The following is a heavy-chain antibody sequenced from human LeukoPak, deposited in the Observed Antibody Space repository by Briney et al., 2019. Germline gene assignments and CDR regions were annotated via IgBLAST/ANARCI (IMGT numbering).Heavy chain of an antibody. Sequence: GGSLRFSCAASGFTFSSYAMSWVRQPPGKGLEWVSGISGSGSSTYYADSVKGRFTISRDNSKNALYLQINSLRAEDTAVYYCSKLGNDNVWGTYRDNWFDPWGQGTLVTVSS. V-gene: IGHV3-23*01. CDR2: ISGSGSST. D-gene: IGHD3-16*02. J-gene: IGHJ5*02. CDR1: GFTFSSYA. CDR3: SKLGNDNVWGTYRDNWFDP.